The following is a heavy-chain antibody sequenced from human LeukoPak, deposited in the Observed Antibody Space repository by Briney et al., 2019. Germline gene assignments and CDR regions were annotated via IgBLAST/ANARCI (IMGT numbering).Heavy chain of an antibody. D-gene: IGHD1-26*01. Sequence: GASVKVSCKASGYTFTNYYIHWVRQAPGQGLECMGIINPSGGSTSYAQKFQGRVTMTRDMSTSTVYMELSSLRSEDTAVCYCARGGVGATTYVWFDPWGQGTLVTVSS. CDR2: INPSGGST. CDR3: ARGGVGATTYVWFDP. CDR1: GYTFTNYY. V-gene: IGHV1-46*01. J-gene: IGHJ5*02.